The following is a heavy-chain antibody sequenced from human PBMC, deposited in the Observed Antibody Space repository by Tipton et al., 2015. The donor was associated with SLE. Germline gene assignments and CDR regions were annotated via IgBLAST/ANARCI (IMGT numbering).Heavy chain of an antibody. CDR2: ISGSGGST. D-gene: IGHD3-3*01. CDR1: GFTFSSYA. CDR3: ARDPGFWSGYWGVFDY. J-gene: IGHJ4*02. Sequence: GSLRLSCAASGFTFSSYAMSWVRQAPGKGLEWVSAISGSGGSTYYADSVKGRFTISRDNSKNTLYLQMNSLRAEDTAVYYRARDPGFWSGYWGVFDYWGQGTLVTVSS. V-gene: IGHV3-23*01.